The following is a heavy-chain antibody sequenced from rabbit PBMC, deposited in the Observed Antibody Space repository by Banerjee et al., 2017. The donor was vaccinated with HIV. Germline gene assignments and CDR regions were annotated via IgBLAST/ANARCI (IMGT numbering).Heavy chain of an antibody. CDR1: GFSFSSSYW. D-gene: IGHD2-1*01. CDR2: IATGSSGST. CDR3: ARYGGWLSYGEAGYFRL. V-gene: IGHV1S45*01. J-gene: IGHJ4*01. Sequence: QEQLEESGGDLVKPEGSLTLTCTASGFSFSSSYWVCWVRQAPGKGLEWIACIATGSSGSTYYASWAKGRFTISKTSATTVTLQMTSLTAADTATYFCARYGGWLSYGEAGYFRLWGPGTLVTVS.